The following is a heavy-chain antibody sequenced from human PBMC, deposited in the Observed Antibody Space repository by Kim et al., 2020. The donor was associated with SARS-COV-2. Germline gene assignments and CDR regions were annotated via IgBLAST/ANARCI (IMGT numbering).Heavy chain of an antibody. CDR1: GDSVSSNSAS. J-gene: IGHJ4*02. D-gene: IGHD6-19*01. V-gene: IGHV6-1*01. CDR2: TYYRSKWLY. CDR3: ARSAVAVTGGGFGY. Sequence: SQTLSLTCAISGDSVSSNSASWHWIRQSLSRGLEWLGRTYYRSKWLYEFAVSVKSRLTINPDTSKNQFSLQLNSVSPEDTAVYYCARSAVAVTGGGFGYWGQGTLVTVSS.